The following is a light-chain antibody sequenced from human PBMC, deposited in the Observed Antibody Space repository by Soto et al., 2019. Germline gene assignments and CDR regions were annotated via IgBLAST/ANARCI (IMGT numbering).Light chain of an antibody. CDR3: QQYGKSPWT. V-gene: IGKV3-20*01. Sequence: EIVMTQSPGTLSLSPGERATLSCRASESVSRSYVAWYQQRPGQSPRLLIHGASNRATGIPDRFSGSGSGTVFRHTISGLGPEDIAVYYCQQYGKSPWTFGQWTKVEIK. CDR2: GAS. J-gene: IGKJ1*01. CDR1: ESVSRSY.